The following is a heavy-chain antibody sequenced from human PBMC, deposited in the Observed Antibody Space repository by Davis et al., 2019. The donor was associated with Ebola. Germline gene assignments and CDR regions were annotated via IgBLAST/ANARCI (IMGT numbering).Heavy chain of an antibody. CDR2: IYYSGST. CDR1: GGSISSYY. V-gene: IGHV4-59*08. Sequence: SETLSLTCTVSGGSISSYYWSWIRQPPGKGLEWIGYIYYSGSTNYNPSLKSRATISVDTSKNQFSLKLSSVTAADTAVYYCARHLGPLVGITDSGMDVWGQGTTVTVSS. D-gene: IGHD1-26*01. J-gene: IGHJ6*02. CDR3: ARHLGPLVGITDSGMDV.